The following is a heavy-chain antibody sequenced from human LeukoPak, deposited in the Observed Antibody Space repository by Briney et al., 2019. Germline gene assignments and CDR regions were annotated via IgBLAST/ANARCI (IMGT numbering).Heavy chain of an antibody. D-gene: IGHD6-19*01. CDR1: GYTFTSYD. CDR2: MNPNSGNT. Sequence: ASVKVSCKASGYTFTSYDINWVRQATGQGLEWMGWMNPNSGNTGYAQKFQGRVTMTRNTSISTAYMELSSLRSEDTAVYYCAKDPRIAVAGIVDYWGQGTLVTVSS. CDR3: AKDPRIAVAGIVDY. V-gene: IGHV1-8*01. J-gene: IGHJ4*02.